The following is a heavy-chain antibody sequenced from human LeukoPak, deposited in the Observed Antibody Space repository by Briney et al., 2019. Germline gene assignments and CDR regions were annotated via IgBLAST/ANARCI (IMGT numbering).Heavy chain of an antibody. CDR3: AQTGYGSGWYRVDY. J-gene: IGHJ4*02. Sequence: SETLSLTCTVSGGSISSYYWSWIRQPPGKGLEWIGYIYYSGSTNYNPSLKSRVTISVDTSKNQFSLKLSSVTAADTAVYYCAQTGYGSGWYRVDYWGQGTLVTVSS. CDR1: GGSISSYY. D-gene: IGHD6-19*01. V-gene: IGHV4-59*01. CDR2: IYYSGST.